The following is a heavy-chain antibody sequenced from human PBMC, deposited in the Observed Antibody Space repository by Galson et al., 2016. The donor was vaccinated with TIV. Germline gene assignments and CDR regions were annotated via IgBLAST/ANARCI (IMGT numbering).Heavy chain of an antibody. J-gene: IGHJ4*02. CDR1: GDSVSSNSAA. D-gene: IGHD3-16*01. CDR3: ARATPSVFGIIMTLDS. Sequence: CAISGDSVSSNSAAWNWLRQSPSRGLEWLGRTFYRSKWYNDYAPSVKSRITINPDTSKNQFSLQLNSVTPEDTAVYYCARATPSVFGIIMTLDSWGQGTRVTVSS. CDR2: TFYRSKWYN. V-gene: IGHV6-1*01.